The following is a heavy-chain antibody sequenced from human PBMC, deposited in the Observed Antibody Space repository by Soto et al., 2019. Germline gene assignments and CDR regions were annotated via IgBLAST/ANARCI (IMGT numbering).Heavy chain of an antibody. CDR2: IKSKTDGGTT. V-gene: IGHV3-15*07. CDR3: TTDPDYEVFGVVIPANYYGMDV. Sequence: PGGSLRLSCAASGFTFSNAWMNWVRQAPGKGLEWVGRIKSKTDGGTTDYAAPVKGRFTISRDDSKNTLYLQMNSLKTEDTAVYYCTTDPDYEVFGVVIPANYYGMDVWGQGTTVTVSS. CDR1: GFTFSNAW. D-gene: IGHD3-3*01. J-gene: IGHJ6*02.